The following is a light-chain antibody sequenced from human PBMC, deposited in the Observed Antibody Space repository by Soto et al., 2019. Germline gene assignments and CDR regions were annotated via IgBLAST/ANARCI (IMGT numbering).Light chain of an antibody. CDR3: QVWHSTTSGV. Sequence: SYELTQAPSVSVAPGQTARITCEGNNIGGQSVHWYQQKPGQAPVLVIYHDTDRPSGIPERFSGSNSGHTATLTISRVGAGDEADYYCQVWHSTTSGVLGGGTKVTVL. V-gene: IGLV3-21*04. J-gene: IGLJ3*02. CDR1: NIGGQS. CDR2: HDT.